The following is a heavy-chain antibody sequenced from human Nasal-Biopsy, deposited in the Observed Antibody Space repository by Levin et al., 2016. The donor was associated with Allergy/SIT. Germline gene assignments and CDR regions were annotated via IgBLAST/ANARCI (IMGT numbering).Heavy chain of an antibody. D-gene: IGHD3-22*01. J-gene: IGHJ4*02. V-gene: IGHV4-30-4*01. CDR2: IYFSGST. Sequence: SETLSLTCTVSRVSISSGDYYWSWIRQTPEKGLEWIGYIYFSGSTYYNPSLESRLIISVDTSKNLFSLKLSSVTAADTAVYYCARGYYDSNALYYFDNWGQGTLVTVSS. CDR1: RVSISSGDYY. CDR3: ARGYYDSNALYYFDN.